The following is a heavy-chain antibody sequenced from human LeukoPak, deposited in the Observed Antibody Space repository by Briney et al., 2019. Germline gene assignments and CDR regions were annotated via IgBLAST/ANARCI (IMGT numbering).Heavy chain of an antibody. Sequence: SVKVSCKASGGTFSSYAISWVRQAPGQGLEWMGGIIPIFGTANYAQKLQGRVTTTTDTSTSTAYMELRSLRSDDTAVYYCARAPWELLPWFDPWGQGTLVTVSS. J-gene: IGHJ5*02. D-gene: IGHD1-26*01. V-gene: IGHV1-69*05. CDR2: IIPIFGTA. CDR3: ARAPWELLPWFDP. CDR1: GGTFSSYA.